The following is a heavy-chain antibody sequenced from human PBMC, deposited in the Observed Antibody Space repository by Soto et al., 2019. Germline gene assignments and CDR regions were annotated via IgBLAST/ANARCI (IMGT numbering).Heavy chain of an antibody. D-gene: IGHD6-19*01. CDR2: IIPIFGTA. CDR3: AGMYSSGNLIHAAPDY. CDR1: GGTFSSYA. V-gene: IGHV1-69*12. J-gene: IGHJ4*02. Sequence: QVQLVQSGAEVKKPGSSVKVSCKASGGTFSSYAISWVRQAPGQGLEWMGGIIPIFGTANYAQKLQGRVTITADEATSTADMGLSSLRSEDTAVYDCAGMYSSGNLIHAAPDYWGQGTLVTVSA.